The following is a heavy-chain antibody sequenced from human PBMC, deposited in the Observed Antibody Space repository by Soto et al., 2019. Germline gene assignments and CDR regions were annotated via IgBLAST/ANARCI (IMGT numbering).Heavy chain of an antibody. CDR1: GFTFSNFW. CDR3: LRRTSGYTVAGGY. Sequence: EVQLVESGGGLVQPGGSLRLSCAASGFTFSNFWMNWVRQAPGKGLEWVSNIKEDGSEIHYVDSVKGRFTISSDNAKNLRYLQMDSLRVEDTAVYYCLRRTSGYTVAGGYWGQGTLVTVSS. CDR2: IKEDGSEI. J-gene: IGHJ4*02. D-gene: IGHD5-12*01. V-gene: IGHV3-7*01.